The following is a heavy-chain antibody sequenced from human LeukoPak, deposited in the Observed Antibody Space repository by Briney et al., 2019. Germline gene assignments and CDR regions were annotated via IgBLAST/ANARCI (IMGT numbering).Heavy chain of an antibody. J-gene: IGHJ4*02. CDR3: ATGVSFRYFDT. CDR2: IYSGGST. CDR1: GFSVSNKY. V-gene: IGHV3-66*01. D-gene: IGHD2-8*01. Sequence: PGGSLGLSCAASGFSVSNKYMSWVRQAPGKGLEWVSVIYSGGSTYYADSAKGRFTISRDNSENTLYLQMNSLTAEDTAVYYCATGVSFRYFDTWGQGTRVAVSS.